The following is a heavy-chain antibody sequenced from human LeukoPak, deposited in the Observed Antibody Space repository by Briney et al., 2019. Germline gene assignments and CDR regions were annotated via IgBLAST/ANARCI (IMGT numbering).Heavy chain of an antibody. Sequence: SETLSLTCAVYGGSFSGYYWSWIRQPPGKGLEWIGEINHSGSTNYNPSLKSRVTISVDTSKNQFSLKLSSVTAADTAVYYCARRQYSSRGPRGKFDYWGQGTLVTVSS. CDR1: GGSFSGYY. CDR3: ARRQYSSRGPRGKFDY. V-gene: IGHV4-34*01. CDR2: INHSGST. J-gene: IGHJ4*02. D-gene: IGHD6-13*01.